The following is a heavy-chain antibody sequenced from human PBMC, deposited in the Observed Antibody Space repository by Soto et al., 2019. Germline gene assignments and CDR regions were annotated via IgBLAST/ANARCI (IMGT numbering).Heavy chain of an antibody. CDR3: ARIGDPGSGSYYRWFDP. D-gene: IGHD1-26*01. Sequence: QVTLKESGPVLVKPTETLTLTCTVSGFSLSNTKTGVSWIRQPPGKALEWLAHIFSKDEKTSSSYSASLKSRLTISKDTSKSQVVLTMTNMDPVDTGTYFCARIGDPGSGSYYRWFDPWGQGTQVTVSS. CDR2: IFSKDEK. V-gene: IGHV2-26*01. J-gene: IGHJ5*02. CDR1: GFSLSNTKTG.